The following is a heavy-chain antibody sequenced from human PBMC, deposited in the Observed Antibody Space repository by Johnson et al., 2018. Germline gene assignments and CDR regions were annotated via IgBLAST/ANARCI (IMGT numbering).Heavy chain of an antibody. V-gene: IGHV1-69*01. CDR2: IIPIFGTA. Sequence: VQLVESGAEVKKPGSSVKVSCKASGGTFSSYAISWVRQAPGQGLEWMGGIIPIFGTANYAQKFQGRVTITADESTSTAYRELSSLRSEDTAVYYCAGEHEQGLVPYGMDVWGQGTTVTVSS. CDR3: AGEHEQGLVPYGMDV. CDR1: GGTFSSYA. J-gene: IGHJ6*02. D-gene: IGHD6-19*01.